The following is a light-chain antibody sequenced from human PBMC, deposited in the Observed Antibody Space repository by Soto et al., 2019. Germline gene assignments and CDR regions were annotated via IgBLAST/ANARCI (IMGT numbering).Light chain of an antibody. Sequence: ERVMTQSPGTLSVSPGERATLSCRASQSVSSNLAWYQQKPGQAPRLLIYGASSRATGIPARFSGSGSGTEFTITISSLQSEDFAVYYCQQYNNWPLTFGGGTKVEIK. CDR2: GAS. CDR1: QSVSSN. CDR3: QQYNNWPLT. V-gene: IGKV3-15*01. J-gene: IGKJ4*01.